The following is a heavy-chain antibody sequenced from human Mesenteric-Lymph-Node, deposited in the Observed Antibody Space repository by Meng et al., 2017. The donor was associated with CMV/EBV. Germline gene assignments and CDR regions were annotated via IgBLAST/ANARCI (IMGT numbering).Heavy chain of an antibody. J-gene: IGHJ4*02. Sequence: GESLKISCAASGFTFSDYWIHWVRQGPGMGLLWVSRIKGDGSYANYADSVQGRFTLSRDNAKNTLFLQLNSLRGDDTGVYYCVRDGHHWNLDYWGQGT. CDR2: IKGDGSYA. CDR3: VRDGHHWNLDY. D-gene: IGHD1-1*01. CDR1: GFTFSDYW. V-gene: IGHV3-74*01.